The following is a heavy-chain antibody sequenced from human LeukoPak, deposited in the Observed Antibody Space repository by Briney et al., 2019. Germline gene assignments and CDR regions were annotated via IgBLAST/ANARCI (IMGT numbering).Heavy chain of an antibody. Sequence: ASVKVSCKASGYTFTGYYVDWVRQAPGQGREWMGWINPNSGDTHYAQKFQGRVTMTRDTTINTAYMELRSLRSDDTAVYYCAREASAFDIWGQGTMVTVSS. V-gene: IGHV1-2*02. CDR3: AREASAFDI. J-gene: IGHJ3*02. CDR1: GYTFTGYY. CDR2: INPNSGDT.